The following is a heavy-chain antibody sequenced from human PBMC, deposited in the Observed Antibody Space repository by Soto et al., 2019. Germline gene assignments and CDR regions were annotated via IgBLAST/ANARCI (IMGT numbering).Heavy chain of an antibody. CDR1: GFTFSSYG. V-gene: IGHV3-30*18. CDR3: AKDRASWYIDS. D-gene: IGHD2-2*01. Sequence: QVQLVESGGGVVQPGRSLRLSCAASGFTFSSYGMHWVRQAPGKGLEWVAVISYDGSNKYYADSVNGRFTISRDNSKNMMYLQMHSLRAEDTSVYNCAKDRASWYIDSWGQGDLVTGSS. J-gene: IGHJ4*02. CDR2: ISYDGSNK.